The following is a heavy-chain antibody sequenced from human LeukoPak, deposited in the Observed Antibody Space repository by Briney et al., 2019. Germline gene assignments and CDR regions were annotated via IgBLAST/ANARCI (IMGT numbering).Heavy chain of an antibody. Sequence: SETLSLTCTVSGGSISTYYWSWIRQPAGKGLEWIGRIYSTGSTNYNPSLKSRVTMSVDTSKNQFSLKLSSVTAADTAVYYCARVRVLRFLEWLSENWFDPWGQGTLVTVSS. D-gene: IGHD3-3*01. J-gene: IGHJ5*02. CDR2: IYSTGST. V-gene: IGHV4-4*07. CDR3: ARVRVLRFLEWLSENWFDP. CDR1: GGSISTYY.